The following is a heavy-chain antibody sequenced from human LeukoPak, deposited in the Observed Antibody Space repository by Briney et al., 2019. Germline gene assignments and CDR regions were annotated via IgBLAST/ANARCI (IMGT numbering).Heavy chain of an antibody. CDR1: GGSISNYY. V-gene: IGHV4-59*01. CDR2: IYYTGNT. J-gene: IGHJ5*02. CDR3: ARDRLQLQS. Sequence: SETLSLACTVSGGSISNYYWNWIRQPPGKGLEWIGYIYYTGNTNYNPSLKSRVTISVDTSKNQFSLKLSSVTAADTAVYYCARDRLQLQSWGQGTLVTVSS. D-gene: IGHD1-1*01.